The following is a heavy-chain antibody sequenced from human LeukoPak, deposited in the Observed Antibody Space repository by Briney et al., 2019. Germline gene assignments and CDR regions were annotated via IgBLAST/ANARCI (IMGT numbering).Heavy chain of an antibody. CDR1: GFTFSSYG. D-gene: IGHD3-22*01. J-gene: IGHJ4*02. CDR2: ISYDGSNK. Sequence: GRSLRLSCAASGFTFSSYGMHWVRQAPGKGLEWVAVISYDGSNKYYADSVKGRFTISRDNSKNTLYLQMNSLRAEDTAVYYCAKDPYYYDSSVYYDYGGRGPLVTVPS. CDR3: AKDPYYYDSSVYYDY. V-gene: IGHV3-30*18.